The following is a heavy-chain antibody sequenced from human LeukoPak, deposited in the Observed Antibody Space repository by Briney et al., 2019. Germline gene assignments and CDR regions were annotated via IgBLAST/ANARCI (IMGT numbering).Heavy chain of an antibody. V-gene: IGHV4-34*01. J-gene: IGHJ6*04. CDR3: AREWAGSGSSHLVDV. CDR2: INHSGST. D-gene: IGHD1-26*01. Sequence: SGTLSLTCAVYGGSFSGYYWSWIRQPPGKGLEWIGEINHSGSTNYNPSLKSRVTISVDTSKNQFSLKLSSVTAADTAVYYCAREWAGSGSSHLVDVWGKGTTVTVSS. CDR1: GGSFSGYY.